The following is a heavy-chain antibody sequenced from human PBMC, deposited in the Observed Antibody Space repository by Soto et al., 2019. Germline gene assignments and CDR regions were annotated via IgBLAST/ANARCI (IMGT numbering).Heavy chain of an antibody. CDR1: GFPFTDYA. J-gene: IGHJ4*02. Sequence: EVALLESGGGLVQPGGSLRLSCEASGFPFTDYAMSWVRQAPGKGLEWVAVISASGGSTYYADSVKGRFTISRDDSRNTVDLQMNSLRAEDTAVFYCAKQRVGSSWYRDFDYWGQGTLVTVSS. CDR3: AKQRVGSSWYRDFDY. D-gene: IGHD6-13*01. CDR2: ISASGGST. V-gene: IGHV3-23*01.